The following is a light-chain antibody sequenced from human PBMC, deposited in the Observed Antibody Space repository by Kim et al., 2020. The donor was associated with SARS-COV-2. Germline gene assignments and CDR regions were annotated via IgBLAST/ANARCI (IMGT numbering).Light chain of an antibody. CDR2: DAI. CDR1: QSIRSN. J-gene: IGKJ5*01. Sequence: SLGNTATLACRASQSIRSNVAWYQQKPGQAPRLLMFDAINRATGIPDRFSGSGSGTEFTLTISILQPEDSAVYYCQQYNDWPPLTFGQGTRLEIK. V-gene: IGKV3-15*01. CDR3: QQYNDWPPLT.